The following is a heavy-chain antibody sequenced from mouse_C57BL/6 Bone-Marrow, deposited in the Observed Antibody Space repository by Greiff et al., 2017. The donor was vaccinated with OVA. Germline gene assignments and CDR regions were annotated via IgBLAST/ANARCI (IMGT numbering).Heavy chain of an antibody. Sequence: VQLKESGPVLVKPGASVKMSCKASGYTFTDYYMNWVKQSHGKSLEWIGVINPYNGGTSYNQKFKGKATLTVDKSSSTAYMELNSLTSEDSAVYYCARSSWDYWGQGTTLTVSS. V-gene: IGHV1-19*01. J-gene: IGHJ2*01. CDR3: ARSSWDY. CDR1: GYTFTDYY. CDR2: INPYNGGT.